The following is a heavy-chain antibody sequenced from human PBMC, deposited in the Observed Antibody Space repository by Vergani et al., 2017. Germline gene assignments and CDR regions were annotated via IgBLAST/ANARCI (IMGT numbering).Heavy chain of an antibody. CDR1: GQSINSGYF. D-gene: IGHD3-9*01. J-gene: IGHJ5*01. CDR3: ARRGRMGILTGRFAHHGFDV. Sequence: QVHLQESGPGLVKTSETLSLTCNVSGQSINSGYFWGWVRQPPGKGLEWIGTSFDGGSPFYYNPSLQSRAVISVDTSKNQFSLQLNSVTAADTAFYFCARRGRMGILTGRFAHHGFDVWGRGILVTVSS. CDR2: SFDGGSPF. V-gene: IGHV4-38-2*02.